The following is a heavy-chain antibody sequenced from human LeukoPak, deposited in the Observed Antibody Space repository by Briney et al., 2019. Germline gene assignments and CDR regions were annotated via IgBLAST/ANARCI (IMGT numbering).Heavy chain of an antibody. CDR2: ISVSGGST. V-gene: IGHV3-23*01. D-gene: IGHD6-19*01. CDR3: AKVVFRADEAVAGHFDY. Sequence: GGSLRLSCAASGFTFGSYAMSWVRQAPGKGLEWVSIISVSGGSTYYADSVKGRFTISRDNSKNTLYLQMNSLRAEDTAVYYCAKVVFRADEAVAGHFDYWGQGTLVSVPS. J-gene: IGHJ4*02. CDR1: GFTFGSYA.